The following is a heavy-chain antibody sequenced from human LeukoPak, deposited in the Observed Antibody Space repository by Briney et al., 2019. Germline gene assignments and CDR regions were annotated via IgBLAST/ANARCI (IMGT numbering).Heavy chain of an antibody. J-gene: IGHJ4*02. V-gene: IGHV5-51*01. CDR3: ARLVGGLPYYFDY. CDR1: GYTFSNHW. Sequence: GESLKISCKGFGYTFSNHWIAWLRQMPGKGLEWMGIMYPGDSDTRYSPSFQGQVTFSVDKSIATAYLEWSSLKASDTAMYYCARLVGGLPYYFDYWGQGTLVTVSS. CDR2: MYPGDSDT. D-gene: IGHD1-26*01.